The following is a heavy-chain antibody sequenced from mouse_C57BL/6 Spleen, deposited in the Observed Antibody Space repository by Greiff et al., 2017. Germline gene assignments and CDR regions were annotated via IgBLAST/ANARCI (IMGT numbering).Heavy chain of an antibody. CDR2: ISSGGDYI. CDR1: GFTFSSYA. Sequence: EVKVEESGEGLVKPGGSLKLSCAASGFTFSSYAMSWVRQTPEKRLEWVAYISSGGDYIYYADTVKGRFTISRDNARNTLYLQMSSLKSEDTAMYYCTRIYYDYYYFDYWGQGTTLTVSS. V-gene: IGHV5-9-1*02. CDR3: TRIYYDYYYFDY. J-gene: IGHJ2*01. D-gene: IGHD2-4*01.